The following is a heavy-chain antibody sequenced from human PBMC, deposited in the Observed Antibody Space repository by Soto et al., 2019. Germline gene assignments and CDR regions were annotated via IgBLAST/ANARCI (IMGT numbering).Heavy chain of an antibody. Sequence: ASVKVSCKASGGTFSSYAISWVRQAPGQGLEWMGGIIPIFGTANYAQKFQGRVTITADESTSTAYMELSSLRSEDTAVYYCASPPGYYYDSSGYLRVPYYFDYWGQGTLVTVSS. CDR2: IIPIFGTA. J-gene: IGHJ4*02. CDR1: GGTFSSYA. D-gene: IGHD3-22*01. CDR3: ASPPGYYYDSSGYLRVPYYFDY. V-gene: IGHV1-69*13.